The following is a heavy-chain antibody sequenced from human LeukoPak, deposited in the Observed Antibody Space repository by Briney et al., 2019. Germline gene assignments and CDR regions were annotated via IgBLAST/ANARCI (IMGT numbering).Heavy chain of an antibody. V-gene: IGHV3-23*01. CDR3: AKYYYDSSGSRNSFDY. J-gene: IGHJ4*02. Sequence: GGSLRLSRVASGVTFSSYAMSWVRRAPGKGLEWGSAICGTGAGTYYADSVKGRFTISRDNSKNTLYLQMNSLRAEDTAVYYCAKYYYDSSGSRNSFDYWGQGTLVTVSS. D-gene: IGHD3-22*01. CDR2: ICGTGAGT. CDR1: GVTFSSYA.